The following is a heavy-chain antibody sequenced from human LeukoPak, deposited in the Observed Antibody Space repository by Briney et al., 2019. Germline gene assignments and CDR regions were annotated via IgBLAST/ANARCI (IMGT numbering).Heavy chain of an antibody. V-gene: IGHV4-39*01. CDR3: ATDDYGDYANDY. J-gene: IGHJ4*02. CDR2: IYYSGST. Sequence: PSETLSLTCTVSGGSISSSSYYWGWIRQPPGKGLEWIGSIYYSGSTYYNPSLKSRVTISVDTSKNQFSLKLSSVTAADTAVYYCATDDYGDYANDYWGQGTLVTVSS. D-gene: IGHD4-17*01. CDR1: GGSISSSSYY.